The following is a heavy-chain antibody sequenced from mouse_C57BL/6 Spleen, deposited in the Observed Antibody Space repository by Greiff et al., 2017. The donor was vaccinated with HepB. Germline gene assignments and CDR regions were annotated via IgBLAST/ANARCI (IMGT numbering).Heavy chain of an antibody. CDR2: IDPETGGT. Sequence: QVQLQQSGAELVRPGASVTLSCKASGYTFTDYEMHWVKQTPVHGLEWIGAIDPETGGTAYNQKFKGKAILTADKSSSTAYMELRSLTSEDSAVYYCTRKENSNYGAMDYWGQGTSVTVSS. V-gene: IGHV1-15*01. D-gene: IGHD2-5*01. CDR1: GYTFTDYE. CDR3: TRKENSNYGAMDY. J-gene: IGHJ4*01.